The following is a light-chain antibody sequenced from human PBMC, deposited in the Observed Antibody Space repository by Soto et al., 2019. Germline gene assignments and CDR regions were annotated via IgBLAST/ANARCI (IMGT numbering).Light chain of an antibody. CDR2: EVT. Sequence: QSALTQPASVSGSPGESITISCTGTRSDVGSYNSIAWYQQHPGKAPRVMIFEVTKRPSGISNRFSGSKSGSTASLTISGLQAEDEADYFCSSYAGDSTWVFGGGTKLTVL. CDR3: SSYAGDSTWV. J-gene: IGLJ3*02. CDR1: RSDVGSYNS. V-gene: IGLV2-23*02.